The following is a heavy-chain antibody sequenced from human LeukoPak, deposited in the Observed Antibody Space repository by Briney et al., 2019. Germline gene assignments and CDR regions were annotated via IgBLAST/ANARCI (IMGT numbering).Heavy chain of an antibody. Sequence: GSLRLSCAASGVTPSSYTMSWVRQAPGKGLEWVSVISASGGSTDYADSVKGRFTISRDNSKNTLYLQMNSLRAEDTAVYYCARGRYCSTGSCSYFDDWGQGTLVSVSS. V-gene: IGHV3-23*01. D-gene: IGHD2-15*01. CDR3: ARGRYCSTGSCSYFDD. J-gene: IGHJ4*02. CDR2: ISASGGST. CDR1: GVTPSSYT.